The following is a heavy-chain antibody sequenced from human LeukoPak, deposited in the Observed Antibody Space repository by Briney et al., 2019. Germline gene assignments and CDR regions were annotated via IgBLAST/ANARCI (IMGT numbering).Heavy chain of an antibody. CDR1: GGSISSGSYY. V-gene: IGHV4-61*02. Sequence: SETLSLTCTVSGGSISSGSYYWCWIRQPAGKGLEWIGRIYTSGSTNYNPSLKSRVTISADMSKNQFSLKLTSVTAADTAVYYCARDGDSGDYAYWGQGTLVTVSS. CDR2: IYTSGST. CDR3: ARDGDSGDYAY. D-gene: IGHD4-17*01. J-gene: IGHJ4*02.